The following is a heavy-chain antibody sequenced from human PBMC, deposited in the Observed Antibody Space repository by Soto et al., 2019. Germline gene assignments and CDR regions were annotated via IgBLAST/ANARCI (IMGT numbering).Heavy chain of an antibody. D-gene: IGHD3-3*01. CDR3: ARDLSAIFGVVIRKPMDV. V-gene: IGHV1-2*02. CDR2: INPNSGGT. J-gene: IGHJ6*04. Sequence: ASVKVSCKASGYTFTGYYMHWVRQAPGQGLEWMGWINPNSGGTNYAQKFQGRVTMTRDTSISTAYMELSRLRSDDTAVYYCARDLSAIFGVVIRKPMDVWGKGTTVT. CDR1: GYTFTGYY.